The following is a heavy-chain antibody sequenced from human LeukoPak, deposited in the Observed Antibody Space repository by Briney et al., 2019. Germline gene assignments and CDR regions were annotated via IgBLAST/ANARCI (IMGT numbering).Heavy chain of an antibody. CDR1: GFTFSDYY. CDR3: ARDTLIRGASDAFDI. CDR2: ISSSSSYT. D-gene: IGHD3-10*01. V-gene: IGHV3-11*05. Sequence: PGGALRLSCAASGFTFSDYYMSWIRQAPGKGLEGVSYISSSSSYTNYADSVKGRFTISRDNAKNSLYLQMNSLRAEDTAVYYCARDTLIRGASDAFDIWGQGTMVTVSS. J-gene: IGHJ3*02.